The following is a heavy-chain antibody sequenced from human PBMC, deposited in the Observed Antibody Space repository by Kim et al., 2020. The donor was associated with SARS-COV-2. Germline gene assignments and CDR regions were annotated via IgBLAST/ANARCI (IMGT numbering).Heavy chain of an antibody. CDR3: AKDPPYSYGPPAYFDY. Sequence: GGSLRLSCAASGFTFSSYAMSWVRQAPGKGLEWVSAISGSGGSTYYADSVKGRFTISRDNSKNTLYLQMNSLRAEDTAVYYCAKDPPYSYGPPAYFDYWGQGTLVTVSS. J-gene: IGHJ4*02. CDR2: ISGSGGST. CDR1: GFTFSSYA. V-gene: IGHV3-23*01. D-gene: IGHD5-18*01.